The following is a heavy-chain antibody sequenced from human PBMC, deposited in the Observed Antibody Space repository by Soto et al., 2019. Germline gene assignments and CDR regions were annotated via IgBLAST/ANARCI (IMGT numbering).Heavy chain of an antibody. CDR2: TYYRSRWYN. D-gene: IGHD6-13*01. J-gene: IGHJ6*03. V-gene: IGHV6-1*01. CDR3: ARTTAQQSYYMDV. Sequence: QTLSLTCAISGDSVSGNSAAWNWIRLSPSRGLEWLARTYYRSRWYNDYAVSVRSRITVNPDTSKNQFSLQLTSVTPEDTAVYYGARTTAQQSYYMDVWGKGTTVTVSS. CDR1: GDSVSGNSAA.